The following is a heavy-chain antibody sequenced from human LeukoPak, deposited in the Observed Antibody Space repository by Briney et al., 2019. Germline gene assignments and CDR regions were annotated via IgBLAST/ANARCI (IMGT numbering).Heavy chain of an antibody. D-gene: IGHD3-22*01. V-gene: IGHV4-39*01. Sequence: SETLSLTCTVSGSSISNNNYYWGWIRQPPGKGLEWIGNIYYTGSTYYDPSLKGRVTISVDTSKNQFSLKLSSVTAADTAVYYCARHRGDYYDSSGSFDYWGQGTLVTVSS. J-gene: IGHJ4*02. CDR2: IYYTGST. CDR3: ARHRGDYYDSSGSFDY. CDR1: GSSISNNNYY.